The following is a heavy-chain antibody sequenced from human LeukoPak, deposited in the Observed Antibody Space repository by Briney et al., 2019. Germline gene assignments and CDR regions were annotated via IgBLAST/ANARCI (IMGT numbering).Heavy chain of an antibody. CDR1: GGSFSGYY. J-gene: IGHJ4*02. CDR3: ASRGLGFFDY. Sequence: PSETLSLTCAVYGGSFSGYYWSWIRQPPGKGLEWIGEINHSGSTNYNPSLKSRVTISVDTSKNQFSLKLSSVTAADTAVYYCASRGLGFFDYWGQGTLVTDSS. V-gene: IGHV4-34*01. D-gene: IGHD2-15*01. CDR2: INHSGST.